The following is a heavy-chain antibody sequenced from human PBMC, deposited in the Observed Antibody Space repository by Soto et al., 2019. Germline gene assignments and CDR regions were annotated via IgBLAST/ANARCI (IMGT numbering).Heavy chain of an antibody. V-gene: IGHV4-4*02. Sequence: EQLQESGPGLVKPSGTLSLTCTVSGGSISTTNWWSWVRQSPGKGLEWIGEILHIGSTNYNPSLKSRGTISIDKSKNQFSLRLSSVTAADTAVYYCASGFDSDGLYNGGHPWGQGTLVSVSS. CDR2: ILHIGST. D-gene: IGHD3-22*01. CDR3: ASGFDSDGLYNGGHP. CDR1: GGSISTTNW. J-gene: IGHJ5*02.